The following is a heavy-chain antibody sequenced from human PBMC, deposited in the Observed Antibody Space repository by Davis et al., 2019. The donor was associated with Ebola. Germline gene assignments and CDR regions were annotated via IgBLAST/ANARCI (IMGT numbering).Heavy chain of an antibody. CDR3: ARRVRSSSDLDS. CDR1: GGSIDNGYW. D-gene: IGHD3-3*01. V-gene: IGHV4-4*02. CDR2: MNDRGST. Sequence: SETLSLTCGISGGSIDNGYWWGWVRQSPGQGLEWITEMNDRGSTNNNPSLKSRVTISVDKSKNQIFLTLTSVTVADTARYYCARRVRSSSDLDSWGQGILVTVS. J-gene: IGHJ4*02.